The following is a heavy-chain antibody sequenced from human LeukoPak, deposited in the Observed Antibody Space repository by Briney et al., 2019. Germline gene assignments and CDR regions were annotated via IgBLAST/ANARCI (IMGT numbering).Heavy chain of an antibody. Sequence: GGSLRLSCAASGFTFSSYTMSWVRQAPGKGLEWVSAISGSGGSTYYADSVKGRFTISRVNSKNSLYLQINSLRAEDTAVYYCAKRSTVTTNDYWGQGTLVTVSS. D-gene: IGHD4-17*01. CDR2: ISGSGGST. J-gene: IGHJ4*02. CDR3: AKRSTVTTNDY. CDR1: GFTFSSYT. V-gene: IGHV3-23*01.